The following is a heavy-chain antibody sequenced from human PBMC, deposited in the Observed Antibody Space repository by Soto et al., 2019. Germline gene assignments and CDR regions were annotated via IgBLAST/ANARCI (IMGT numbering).Heavy chain of an antibody. V-gene: IGHV1-69*01. J-gene: IGHJ4*02. CDR1: GGSFSNYA. CDR3: ARTEQLVLPFYLDY. Sequence: QVHLVQSGAEVKKPGSSVKVSCKAFGGSFSNYAFSWVRQAPGQGLEWMGDIIPVFGRANYAQKFQGRVTITADVSTTTAYMELSSLISDDTAVYFCARTEQLVLPFYLDYWGQGTLVTVSS. D-gene: IGHD6-6*01. CDR2: IIPVFGRA.